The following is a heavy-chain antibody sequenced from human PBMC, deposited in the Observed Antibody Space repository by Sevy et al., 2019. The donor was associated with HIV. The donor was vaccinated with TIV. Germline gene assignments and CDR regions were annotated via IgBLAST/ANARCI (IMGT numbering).Heavy chain of an antibody. CDR2: MKEDGSER. D-gene: IGHD5-18*01. CDR3: VREGVGGYSYSLDC. Sequence: GGSLRLSCAASGFTFSSYWMSWVRQAPGKGLEWVATMKEDGSERKYLDSVKGRFTISRDNAKNSLYLQMNSLRAEDTAVYYCVREGVGGYSYSLDCWGQGTLVTVSS. J-gene: IGHJ4*02. CDR1: GFTFSSYW. V-gene: IGHV3-7*01.